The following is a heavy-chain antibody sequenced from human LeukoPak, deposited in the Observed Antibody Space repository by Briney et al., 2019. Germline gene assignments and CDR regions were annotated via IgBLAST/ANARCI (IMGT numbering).Heavy chain of an antibody. D-gene: IGHD3-22*01. J-gene: IGHJ4*02. CDR1: GGTFSSYA. CDR2: IIPIFGTA. V-gene: IGHV1-69*05. Sequence: ASVKVSCKASGGTFSSYAISWVQQAPGQGLEWMGRIIPIFGTANYAQKFQGRVTITTDESTSTAYMELSSLRSEDTAVYYCARTYYYDSSGYYPIYYFDYWGQGTLVTVSS. CDR3: ARTYYYDSSGYYPIYYFDY.